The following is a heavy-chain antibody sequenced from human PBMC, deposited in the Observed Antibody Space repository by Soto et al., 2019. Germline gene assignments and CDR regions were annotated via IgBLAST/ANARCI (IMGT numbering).Heavy chain of an antibody. CDR3: ARPRAYYYDSSGYYDY. D-gene: IGHD3-22*01. V-gene: IGHV1-69*06. Sequence: ASVKVSCKASGGTFSSYAISWVRQAPGQGLEWMGGIIPIFGTANYAQKFQGRVTITADKSTSTAYMELSSLRSEDTAVYYCARPRAYYYDSSGYYDYWGQGTLVTVSS. CDR2: IIPIFGTA. CDR1: GGTFSSYA. J-gene: IGHJ4*02.